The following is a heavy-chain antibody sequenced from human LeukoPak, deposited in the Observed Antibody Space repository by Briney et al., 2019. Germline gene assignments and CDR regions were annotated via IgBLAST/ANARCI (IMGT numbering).Heavy chain of an antibody. CDR2: IYYSGNS. Sequence: PSETLSLTCTVSGGSISSGSHYWGWIRQPPGKELEWIGNIYYSGNSYYNPSLKSRVTISVDASKNQFSLNLSSVTAAVTAVYYCARLSYGSGSHYNFYFDFWGQGTLVTVSA. J-gene: IGHJ4*02. V-gene: IGHV4-39*01. CDR1: GGSISSGSHY. D-gene: IGHD3-10*01. CDR3: ARLSYGSGSHYNFYFDF.